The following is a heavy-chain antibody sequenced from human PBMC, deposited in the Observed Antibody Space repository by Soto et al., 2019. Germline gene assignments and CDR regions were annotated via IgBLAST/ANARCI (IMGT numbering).Heavy chain of an antibody. CDR3: ARGGYNFWSRYHYYGMDV. CDR2: IIPIVTTP. D-gene: IGHD3-3*01. V-gene: IGHV1-69*06. J-gene: IGHJ6*02. CDR1: GGTFSSYA. Sequence: QVRLVQSGAEVKKPGSSVTVSCEASGGTFSSYAVTWVRQAPGQGLEWMGGIIPIVTTPNYAQKFQGRLTISADTSTSTSYMELSSMRSEDTGVYYCARGGYNFWSRYHYYGMDVGGQGTTVIV.